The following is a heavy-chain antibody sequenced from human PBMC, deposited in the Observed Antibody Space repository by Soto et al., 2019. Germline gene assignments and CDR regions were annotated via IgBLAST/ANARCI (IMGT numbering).Heavy chain of an antibody. CDR1: GFNFFNYG. CDR3: ARTSSTANFEG. Sequence: QVQLVQSGAEVKKPGASVKVSCKTSGFNFFNYGYTWVRQAPGQGLEWVGCIRAFSGRKDYAPKFQGRVTLTADTSTSTAYMELGSLTSDHTAVYYCARTSSTANFEGWGQGTLVTVSS. V-gene: IGHV1-18*01. D-gene: IGHD1-26*01. CDR2: IRAFSGRK. J-gene: IGHJ4*02.